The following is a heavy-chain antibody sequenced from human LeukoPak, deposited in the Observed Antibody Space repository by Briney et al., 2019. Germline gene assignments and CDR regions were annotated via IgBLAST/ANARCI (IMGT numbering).Heavy chain of an antibody. Sequence: GESLKISCEGSGYSFTSYWIGWVRQMPGKGLEWMGIIYPGDSDTRYSPSFQGQVTISADKSISTAYLQWSSLKASDTAMYYCARQSAVRGVIIRPFDYWGQGTLVTASS. V-gene: IGHV5-51*01. CDR2: IYPGDSDT. CDR1: GYSFTSYW. D-gene: IGHD3-10*01. J-gene: IGHJ4*02. CDR3: ARQSAVRGVIIRPFDY.